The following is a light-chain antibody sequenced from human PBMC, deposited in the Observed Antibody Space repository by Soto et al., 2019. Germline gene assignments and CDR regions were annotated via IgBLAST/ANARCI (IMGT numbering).Light chain of an antibody. CDR3: QQYNSYTWT. CDR2: GAS. CDR1: QSVYNN. J-gene: IGKJ1*01. Sequence: VSPGETATLSCRASQSVYNNLAWYQQRPGQAPRLLIHGASTRATGVPAKVSGSGSGTEFTLTISSLQPDDFATYYCQQYNSYTWTFGQGTKVDIK. V-gene: IGKV3-15*01.